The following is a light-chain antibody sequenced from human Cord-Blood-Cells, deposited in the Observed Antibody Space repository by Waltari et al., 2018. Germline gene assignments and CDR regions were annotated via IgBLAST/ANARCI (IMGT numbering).Light chain of an antibody. V-gene: IGKV1-27*01. Sequence: DIQMTQSPSSLSASVGDRVTITCRACQRISKYLAWYQQQPGKVPKLLIYAASTLQSGVPSRFSGSGSGTDFTRTISSLQPEDVATYYCHKYNSAPLTFGGGTKVEIK. J-gene: IGKJ4*01. CDR3: HKYNSAPLT. CDR2: AAS. CDR1: QRISKY.